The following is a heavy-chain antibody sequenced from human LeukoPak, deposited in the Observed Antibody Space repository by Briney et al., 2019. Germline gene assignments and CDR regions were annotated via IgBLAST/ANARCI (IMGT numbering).Heavy chain of an antibody. CDR3: ARVGTSNWFDP. V-gene: IGHV4-59*01. CDR2: IYYSGST. Sequence: SETLSLTCTVSGVSISSYYWSWLRQPPGKGLEWIGYIYYSGSTNYNPSLKSRVTISVDTSKNQFSLKLSSVTAADTAVYYCARVGTSNWFDPWGQGTLVTVSS. CDR1: GVSISSYY. D-gene: IGHD3-10*01. J-gene: IGHJ5*02.